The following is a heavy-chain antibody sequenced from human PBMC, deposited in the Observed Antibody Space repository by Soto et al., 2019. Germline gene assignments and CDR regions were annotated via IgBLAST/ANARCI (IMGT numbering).Heavy chain of an antibody. Sequence: QVTLKESGPVLVKPTETLTLTCTVSGFSLSNARMGVSWIRQPPGKALEWLAHIFSNDEKSYSTSLKSRLTISKDTSKSQVVLTMTNMDPVDTATYYCARTGRYNWNDVWGWFDPWGQGTLVTVSS. V-gene: IGHV2-26*01. CDR2: IFSNDEK. CDR3: ARTGRYNWNDVWGWFDP. D-gene: IGHD1-20*01. J-gene: IGHJ5*02. CDR1: GFSLSNARMG.